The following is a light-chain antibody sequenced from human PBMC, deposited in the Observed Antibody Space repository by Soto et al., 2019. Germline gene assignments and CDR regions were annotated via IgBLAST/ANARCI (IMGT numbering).Light chain of an antibody. J-gene: IGLJ1*01. CDR2: DVT. CDR3: SSYAGNNNYV. V-gene: IGLV2-8*01. CDR1: ISDVGGYYY. Sequence: QSALTQPLSASGSPGQSVSISCTGTISDVGGYYYVSWYQQHPGKAPKVMIYDVTKRPSGVPDRFSGSKSGNTASLSVSGLQAEDEDDYYCSSYAGNNNYVFGTGTKVXVL.